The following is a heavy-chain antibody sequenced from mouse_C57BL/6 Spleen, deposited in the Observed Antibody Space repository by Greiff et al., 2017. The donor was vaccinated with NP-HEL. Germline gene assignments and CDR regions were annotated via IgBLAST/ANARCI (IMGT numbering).Heavy chain of an antibody. CDR1: GYTFTSYW. D-gene: IGHD2-3*01. Sequence: VQLQQSGTVLARPGASVKMSCKTSGYTFTSYWMHWVKQRPGQGLEWIGAIYPGNSDTSYNQKFKGKAKLTAVTSASTAYMEHSRLTNEDSTVYYCTRDDGYYVGYIDYWGQGTTLTVSS. V-gene: IGHV1-5*01. J-gene: IGHJ2*01. CDR3: TRDDGYYVGYIDY. CDR2: IYPGNSDT.